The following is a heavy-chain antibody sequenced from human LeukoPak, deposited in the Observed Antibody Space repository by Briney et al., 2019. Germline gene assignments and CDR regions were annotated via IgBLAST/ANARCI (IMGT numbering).Heavy chain of an antibody. D-gene: IGHD5-12*01. CDR2: IYNDGSTT. J-gene: IGHJ4*02. CDR1: GFMFSKSW. Sequence: GGSLRLSCAASGFMFSKSWMHWVRQVPGKGLVWVARIYNDGSTTNYADSVKGRFTISRDSAKNSLYLQMNSLRVEDTALYFCAREDLYTGYQVIDYWGQGTLVTVSS. CDR3: AREDLYTGYQVIDY. V-gene: IGHV3-74*01.